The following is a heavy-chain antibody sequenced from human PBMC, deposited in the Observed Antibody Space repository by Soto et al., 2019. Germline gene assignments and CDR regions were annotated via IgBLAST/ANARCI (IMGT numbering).Heavy chain of an antibody. CDR3: AKSPIAVAGAEYLQH. Sequence: GGSLRLSCAASGFTFSSYAMSWVRQAPGKGLEWVSAISGSGGSTYYADSVKGRFTISRDNSKNTLYLQRNSLRAEDTAVYYCAKSPIAVAGAEYLQHWGQGTLVTVSS. J-gene: IGHJ1*01. CDR1: GFTFSSYA. CDR2: ISGSGGST. D-gene: IGHD6-19*01. V-gene: IGHV3-23*01.